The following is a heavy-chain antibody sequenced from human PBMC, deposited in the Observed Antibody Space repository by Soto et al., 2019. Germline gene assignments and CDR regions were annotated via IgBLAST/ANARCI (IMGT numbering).Heavy chain of an antibody. V-gene: IGHV4-30-4*01. D-gene: IGHD2-15*01. J-gene: IGHJ4*02. CDR3: ARHTPAISISDH. Sequence: PSETLSLTCTVSGGSISNNHYCWSWIRQSPGKGLEWIGHIYDGGSIYNNPSLKSRVTISADTSNNQFSLKLSSVTAADTAVYYCARHTPAISISDHWGQGTLVTVSS. CDR1: GGSISNNHYC. CDR2: IYDGGSI.